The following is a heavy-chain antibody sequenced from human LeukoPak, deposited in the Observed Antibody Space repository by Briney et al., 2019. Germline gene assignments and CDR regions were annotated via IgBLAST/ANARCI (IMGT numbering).Heavy chain of an antibody. D-gene: IGHD7-27*01. CDR1: GGSISTYY. V-gene: IGHV4-59*08. J-gene: IGHJ4*02. CDR3: ARGSKGKPPGDVDY. CDR2: IADSGNT. Sequence: SETLSLTCSVSGGSISTYYWSWIRQSPGKGLEWIGYIADSGNTHYNPSLNSRVTISGDTSKNQFSLKLSSVTAADTAVYYCARGSKGKPPGDVDYWGQGTLVTVSS.